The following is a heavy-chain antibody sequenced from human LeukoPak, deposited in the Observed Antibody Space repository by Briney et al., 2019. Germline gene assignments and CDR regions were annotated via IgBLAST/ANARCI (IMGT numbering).Heavy chain of an antibody. CDR2: INPNSGST. CDR3: ARENEYWDLDY. Sequence: GASVKVPCKASGYTFTGYYMHWVRQAPGQGLEWMGWINPNSGSTNYAQKFQGRVTMTRDTSISTAYMELSRLRSDDTAVYYCARENEYWDLDYWGQGTLVTVSS. J-gene: IGHJ4*02. D-gene: IGHD1-26*01. V-gene: IGHV1-2*02. CDR1: GYTFTGYY.